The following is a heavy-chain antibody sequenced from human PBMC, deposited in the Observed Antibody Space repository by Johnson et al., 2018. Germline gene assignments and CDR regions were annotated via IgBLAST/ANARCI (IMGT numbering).Heavy chain of an antibody. J-gene: IGHJ1*01. CDR2: ISSSSSYI. CDR1: GFTFSSYS. D-gene: IGHD1-26*01. Sequence: VQLVQSGGGLVKPGGSLRLSCAASGFTFSSYSMNGVRQAPGKGLEWVSSISSSSSYIYYADSVKGRLTISRDNAKNSLWRQMNSLRAEDTAVYYCATEGGSYGQNVSYFQHWGQGTLVTVSS. V-gene: IGHV3-21*01. CDR3: ATEGGSYGQNVSYFQH.